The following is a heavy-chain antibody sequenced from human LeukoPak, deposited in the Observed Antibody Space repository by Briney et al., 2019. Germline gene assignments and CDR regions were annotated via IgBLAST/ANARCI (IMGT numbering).Heavy chain of an antibody. V-gene: IGHV3-7*01. J-gene: IGHJ5*02. CDR2: IKQDGSEK. Sequence: PGGSLRLSCAASGFTFSSYWMSWVRQAPGKGLEWVANIKQDGSEKYYVDSVKGRFTISRDNAKNSLYLQVNSLRAEDTAVYYCARDQGYYDILTGYMNWFDPWGQGTLVTVSS. D-gene: IGHD3-9*01. CDR1: GFTFSSYW. CDR3: ARDQGYYDILTGYMNWFDP.